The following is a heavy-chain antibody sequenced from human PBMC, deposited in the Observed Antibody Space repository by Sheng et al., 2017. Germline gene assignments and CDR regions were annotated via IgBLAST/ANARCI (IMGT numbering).Heavy chain of an antibody. D-gene: IGHD3-22*01. CDR1: GFTFSGYW. CDR2: INTDASGI. V-gene: IGHV3-74*01. CDR3: ARVMDDDSSGYYSP. J-gene: IGHJ5*02. Sequence: EVQLVESGGGLVQPGGSLRLSCAASGFTFSGYWMHWVRQAPGEGLVWVSRINTDASGINYADSVKGRFTISRDKAKNTLYLQMNSLTAEDTAVYYCARVMDDDSSGYYSPWGQGTLVTVSS.